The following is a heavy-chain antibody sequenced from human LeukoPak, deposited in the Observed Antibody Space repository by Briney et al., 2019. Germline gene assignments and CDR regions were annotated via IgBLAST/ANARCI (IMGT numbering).Heavy chain of an antibody. J-gene: IGHJ4*02. CDR1: GGSISSYY. CDR2: IYYSGST. Sequence: PSETLSLTCTVSGGSISSYYWSSIRQPPGKGLQWIGYIYYSGSTNYNPSLKSRVTISVDTSKNQFSLKLSSVTAADTAVYYCARVSTRGIAVAGYFDYWGQGTLVTVSS. V-gene: IGHV4-59*01. D-gene: IGHD6-19*01. CDR3: ARVSTRGIAVAGYFDY.